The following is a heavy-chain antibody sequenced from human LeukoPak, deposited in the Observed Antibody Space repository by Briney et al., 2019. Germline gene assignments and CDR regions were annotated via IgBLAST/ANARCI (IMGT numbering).Heavy chain of an antibody. D-gene: IGHD3-16*01. CDR3: ARLEEDLTLGVPGYWFVP. V-gene: IGHV5-51*01. Sequence: GESLKISCKGSGYSFTTHCIGWVRQMPGKGLEWMGIIYPDDSNARYSPSFQGQVTLSADKSINTAYLQWSSLRASDTAIYYCARLEEDLTLGVPGYWFVPWGQGTPVTVSS. J-gene: IGHJ5*02. CDR1: GYSFTTHC. CDR2: IYPDDSNA.